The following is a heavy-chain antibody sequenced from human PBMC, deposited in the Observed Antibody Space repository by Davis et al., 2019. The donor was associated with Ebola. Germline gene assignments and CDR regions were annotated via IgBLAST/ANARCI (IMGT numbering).Heavy chain of an antibody. CDR1: GYTFSRYY. D-gene: IGHD6-19*01. J-gene: IGHJ6*02. Sequence: ASVTVSCKASGYTFSRYYMHWVRQVHGQGLEWMGLINPSGGSTSYAQKFQGRVTMTRDTSTSTVYMELSRLRSEDTAVYYCASSYSSVLPNVWGQGTTVTVSS. V-gene: IGHV1-46*01. CDR2: INPSGGST. CDR3: ASSYSSVLPNV.